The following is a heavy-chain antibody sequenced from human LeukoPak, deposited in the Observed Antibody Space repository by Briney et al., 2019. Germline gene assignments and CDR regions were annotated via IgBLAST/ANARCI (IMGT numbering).Heavy chain of an antibody. CDR1: GGSISSYY. CDR3: ARVESTMVRGVIPDY. J-gene: IGHJ4*02. CDR2: IYYSGST. V-gene: IGHV4-59*12. Sequence: SETLSLTCTVSGGSISSYYWSWIRQPPGKGLEWIGSIYYSGSTYYNPSLKSRVTISVDTSKNQFSLKLSSVTAADTAVYYCARVESTMVRGVIPDYWGQGTLVTVSS. D-gene: IGHD3-10*01.